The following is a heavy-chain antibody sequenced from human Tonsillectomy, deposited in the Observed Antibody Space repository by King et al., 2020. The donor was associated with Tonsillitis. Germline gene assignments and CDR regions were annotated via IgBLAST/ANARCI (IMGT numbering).Heavy chain of an antibody. Sequence: VQLVESGGGLVHPGGSLRLSCAASGFTFSGYWMSWVRQAPGKGLEWVANIREDGGEKYYVDSVKGRFTISRDNAKNSLFLQMNSLRAEDTAVYYCARDSGSCHACGFDIWGQGTMVTVSS. CDR2: IREDGGEK. J-gene: IGHJ3*02. D-gene: IGHD1-26*01. CDR3: ARDSGSCHACGFDI. CDR1: GFTFSGYW. V-gene: IGHV3-7*01.